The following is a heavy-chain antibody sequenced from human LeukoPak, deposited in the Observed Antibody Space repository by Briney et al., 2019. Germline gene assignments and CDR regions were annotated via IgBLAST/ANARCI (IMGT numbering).Heavy chain of an antibody. CDR1: GYSFTSYW. Sequence: KNGASLKISCKGAGYSFTSYWIGWVRQMPGKGLEWMWIIYPSDSDTRYSPSFQGQVTLSADKSISTAYLQWSSLKASDTAMYYCARWVTGCGGDCYYFDYWGQGTLVTVSS. V-gene: IGHV5-51*01. CDR3: ARWVTGCGGDCYYFDY. CDR2: IYPSDSDT. D-gene: IGHD2-21*02. J-gene: IGHJ4*02.